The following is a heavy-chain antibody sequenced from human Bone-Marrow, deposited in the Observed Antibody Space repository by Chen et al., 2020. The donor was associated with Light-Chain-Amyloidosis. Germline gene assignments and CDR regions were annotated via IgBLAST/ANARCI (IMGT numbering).Heavy chain of an antibody. D-gene: IGHD7-27*01. CDR1: GFTFSAHW. V-gene: IGHV3-7*01. CDR3: ARDTGKYDYFGLDV. Sequence: QLVESGGGLVQPGGSLRLSCAASGFTFSAHWMTWVCQAPGKGLEWVANIKQDGSEKYYVDSVKGRFTISRDNVKSSLYLQLNSLRAEDTAVYYCARDTGKYDYFGLDVWGQGTTVTVSS. CDR2: IKQDGSEK. J-gene: IGHJ6*02.